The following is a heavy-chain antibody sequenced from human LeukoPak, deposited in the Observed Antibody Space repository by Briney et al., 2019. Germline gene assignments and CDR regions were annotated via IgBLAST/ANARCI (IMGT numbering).Heavy chain of an antibody. J-gene: IGHJ4*02. CDR3: ARDGAAQQLVHYFDY. CDR2: IYSGGDT. Sequence: PGGSLRLSCAGSGFILSNYWMHWVRQAPGKGLEWVSLIYSGGDTYYADSVKGRFTISRDNSKNTLYLQMNSLRAEDTAVYYCARDGAAQQLVHYFDYGGQGTLVTVSS. V-gene: IGHV3-53*01. CDR1: GFILSNYW. D-gene: IGHD6-13*01.